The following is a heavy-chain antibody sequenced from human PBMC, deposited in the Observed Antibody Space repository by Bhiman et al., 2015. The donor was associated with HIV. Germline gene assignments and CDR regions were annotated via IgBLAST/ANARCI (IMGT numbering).Heavy chain of an antibody. CDR1: GFIFSSYS. Sequence: EVQLVESGGGSVQPGGSLRLSCVASGFIFSSYSMNWVRQAPGKGLEWISFISGSGSTVYYADSMKGRFTISRDNVKSSLYLQLKGLRAEDTAVYYCARESHSVRKIAAHFDYWGQGTLVTVSS. V-gene: IGHV3-48*01. J-gene: IGHJ4*02. CDR3: ARESHSVRKIAAHFDY. D-gene: IGHD6-6*01. CDR2: ISGSGSTV.